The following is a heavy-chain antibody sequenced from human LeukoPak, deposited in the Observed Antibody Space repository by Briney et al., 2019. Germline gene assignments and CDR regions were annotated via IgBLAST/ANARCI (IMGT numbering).Heavy chain of an antibody. V-gene: IGHV3-7*01. J-gene: IGHJ6*02. D-gene: IGHD5-12*01. CDR3: AKGLWLRFRALTYGMDV. CDR1: GFTFNSYW. CDR2: INQEGSRK. Sequence: GSLRLSCVASGFTFNSYWMSWVRQTPGKGLECVARINQEGSRKEYSDSVEGRFTISRDNSKNTLYLQMNSLRAEDTAVYYCAKGLWLRFRALTYGMDVWGQGTTVTVSS.